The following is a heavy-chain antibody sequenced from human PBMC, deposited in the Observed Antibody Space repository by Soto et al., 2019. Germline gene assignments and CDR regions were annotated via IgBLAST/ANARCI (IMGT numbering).Heavy chain of an antibody. V-gene: IGHV4-34*01. Sequence: QVQLQQWGAGLLKPSETLSLTCAVYGGSFSGYYWSWIRQPPGKGLEWIGEINHSGSTNYNPSLKGGVTISVDTSKNQFDLKLGSVNAADTAVYYYARVTQGATKGTNWYFALWGRGTLVTVSS. D-gene: IGHD1-26*01. CDR2: INHSGST. CDR3: ARVTQGATKGTNWYFAL. J-gene: IGHJ2*01. CDR1: GGSFSGYY.